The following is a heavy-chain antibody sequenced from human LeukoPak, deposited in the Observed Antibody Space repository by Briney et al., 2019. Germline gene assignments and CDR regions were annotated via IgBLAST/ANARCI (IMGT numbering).Heavy chain of an antibody. CDR2: IYNGGST. J-gene: IGHJ4*02. V-gene: IGHV4-4*07. CDR1: GGSVSSYY. Sequence: PSETLSLTCTVSGGSVSSYYWNWIRQPAGKGLEWIGRIYNGGSTNYNPSLESRVTISIDRSKNQFSLKLTSVTAADTAVYYCAPIFGDYSDFDSWSQGTLVTVSS. CDR3: APIFGDYSDFDS. D-gene: IGHD4-17*01.